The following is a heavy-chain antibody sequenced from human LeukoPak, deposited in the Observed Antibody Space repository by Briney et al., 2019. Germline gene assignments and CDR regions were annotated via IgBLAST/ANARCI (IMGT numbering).Heavy chain of an antibody. CDR3: ARVKVVATIPSNFDY. D-gene: IGHD5-12*01. V-gene: IGHV3-7*01. CDR2: IKQDGSEK. J-gene: IGHJ4*02. Sequence: GGSLRLSCAASGFTFSSYWMSWVRQAPGKGLEWVANIKQDGSEKYYVDSVKGRFTISRDNAKNSLYLQMNSLRAEDTAVYYCARVKVVATIPSNFDYWGQGTLVTVSS. CDR1: GFTFSSYW.